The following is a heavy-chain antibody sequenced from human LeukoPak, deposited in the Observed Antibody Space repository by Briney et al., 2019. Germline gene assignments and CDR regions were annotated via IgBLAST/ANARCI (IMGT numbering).Heavy chain of an antibody. J-gene: IGHJ6*02. D-gene: IGHD6-19*01. CDR2: INHSGST. CDR1: GGSISRGGYY. Sequence: SQTLSLTCSVSGGSISRGGYYWSWIRQPPGKGLEWIGEINHSGSTNYNPSLKSRVTISVDTSKNQFSLKLSSVTAADTAVYYCARPPRLRSIAVAGRSYGMDVWGQGTTVTVSS. V-gene: IGHV4-30-2*01. CDR3: ARPPRLRSIAVAGRSYGMDV.